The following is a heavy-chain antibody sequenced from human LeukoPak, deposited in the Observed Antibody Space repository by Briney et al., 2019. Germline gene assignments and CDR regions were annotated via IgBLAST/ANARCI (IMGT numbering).Heavy chain of an antibody. J-gene: IGHJ4*02. Sequence: ASVKVSCKASGYTFTSYDINWVRQATGQGLEWMGWMNPNSGNTGYAQKFQGRVTMTRNTSISTAYMELSSLRSEDTAVYYCARGGWYDYVWGSYRYTDSSFDYWGQGTLVTVSS. V-gene: IGHV1-8*01. D-gene: IGHD3-16*02. CDR3: ARGGWYDYVWGSYRYTDSSFDY. CDR1: GYTFTSYD. CDR2: MNPNSGNT.